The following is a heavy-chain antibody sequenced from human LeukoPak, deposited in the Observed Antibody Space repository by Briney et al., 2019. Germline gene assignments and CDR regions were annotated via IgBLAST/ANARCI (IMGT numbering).Heavy chain of an antibody. CDR2: ISYDGNNK. CDR1: GFTFSTYA. J-gene: IGHJ6*03. D-gene: IGHD2-21*01. Sequence: HSGRSLRLSCAASGFTFSTYAMHWVRQAPGKGLEWVAFISYDGNNKYSADSVKGRFTISRDNSKNTLYLQMSTLRAEDTAVYYCARGGPIVVVNRYYMDVWAKGPRSPSP. CDR3: ARGGPIVVVNRYYMDV. V-gene: IGHV3-30-3*01.